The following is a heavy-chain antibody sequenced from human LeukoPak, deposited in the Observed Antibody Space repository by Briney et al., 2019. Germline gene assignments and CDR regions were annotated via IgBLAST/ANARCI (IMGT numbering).Heavy chain of an antibody. CDR1: GFTFSNYG. CDR3: AKEGYYGAGSFPDY. D-gene: IGHD3-10*01. Sequence: GRSLRLSCAASGFTFSNYGMHWVRQAPAKGLEWVIAVSYDGSNKYYPDSVTGRFTISRDNSKNTLCLQMNSLRAAETAVYYCAKEGYYGAGSFPDYWGQGTLVTVSS. V-gene: IGHV3-30*18. CDR2: VSYDGSNK. J-gene: IGHJ4*02.